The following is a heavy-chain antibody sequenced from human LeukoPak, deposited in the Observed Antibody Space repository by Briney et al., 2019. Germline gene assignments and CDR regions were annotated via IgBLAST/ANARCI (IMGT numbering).Heavy chain of an antibody. CDR3: TRQYSSGRGDFDY. D-gene: IGHD6-19*01. Sequence: PSETLSLTCAVSGGSISSSSYYWGWIRQPPGKGLEWIGSIYYSGSTYYSPSLKSRITISVDTSKNQFSLKMSSVTAADTALYYCTRQYSSGRGDFDYWGQGTLVTVFS. J-gene: IGHJ4*02. CDR2: IYYSGST. V-gene: IGHV4-39*01. CDR1: GGSISSSSYY.